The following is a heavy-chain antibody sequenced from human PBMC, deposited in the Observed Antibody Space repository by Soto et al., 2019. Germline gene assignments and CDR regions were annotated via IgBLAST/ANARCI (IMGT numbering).Heavy chain of an antibody. CDR3: ATPVVSTKTHTDYYYYMDV. J-gene: IGHJ6*03. V-gene: IGHV3-23*01. D-gene: IGHD6-13*01. CDR1: GFTFSSYA. CDR2: ISGSGGST. Sequence: GGSLRLSCAASGFTFSSYAMSWVRQAPGKGLEWVSAISGSGGSTYYADSVKGRFTISRDNSKNTLYLQMNSLRAEDTAVYYCATPVVSTKTHTDYYYYMDVWGKGTTVTVSS.